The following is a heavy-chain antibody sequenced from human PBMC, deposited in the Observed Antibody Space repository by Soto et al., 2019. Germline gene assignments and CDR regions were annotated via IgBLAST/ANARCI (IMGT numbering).Heavy chain of an antibody. CDR3: AKDPYVMIVVVPNYFDY. D-gene: IGHD3-22*01. CDR1: GFTFSSYA. J-gene: IGHJ4*02. Sequence: GGSLRLSCAASGFTFSSYAMSWVRQAPGKGLEWVSAISGSGGSTYYADSVKGRFNSSRDNSKNTLYQQMNSLRAEDTAVYYCAKDPYVMIVVVPNYFDYWGQGTLVTVSS. CDR2: ISGSGGST. V-gene: IGHV3-23*01.